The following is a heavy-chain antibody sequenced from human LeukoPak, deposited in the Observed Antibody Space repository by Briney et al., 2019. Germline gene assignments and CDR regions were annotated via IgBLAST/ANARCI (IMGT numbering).Heavy chain of an antibody. CDR1: GFNLNDAW. Sequence: GGSLRLSCAASGFNLNDAWMSWVRQAPGKGLEWVGRIKSKIDGGATDYAGPVKGRFTISRDDSKDTLYLQMNSLKAEDTAVYHCTTLCGGDCAPNYWGQGTQVTVSS. CDR3: TTLCGGDCAPNY. V-gene: IGHV3-15*05. CDR2: IKSKIDGGAT. J-gene: IGHJ4*02. D-gene: IGHD2-21*02.